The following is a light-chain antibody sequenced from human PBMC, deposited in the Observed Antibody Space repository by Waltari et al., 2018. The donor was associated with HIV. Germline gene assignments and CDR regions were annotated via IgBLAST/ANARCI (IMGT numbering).Light chain of an antibody. CDR2: DAS. Sequence: EIVLTQSPATLSLSPGERATLSCRASQSVSSYIAWYQQKPGQAPRLLIYDASNRAPGIPARFSGSGSGTDFTLTISSLEPEDFAVYYCQQRSNWPPGSTFGQGTRLEIK. V-gene: IGKV3-11*01. CDR1: QSVSSY. J-gene: IGKJ5*01. CDR3: QQRSNWPPGST.